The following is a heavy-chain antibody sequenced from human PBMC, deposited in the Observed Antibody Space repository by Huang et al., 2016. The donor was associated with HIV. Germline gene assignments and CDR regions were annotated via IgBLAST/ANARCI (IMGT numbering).Heavy chain of an antibody. CDR3: ARGRYGTPNA. D-gene: IGHD5-18*01. CDR2: LYHGGKA. J-gene: IGHJ5*02. Sequence: EVPLVESGGGLVQTGGSLRLSCAASGFTVNSNYMTWVRQAPGKGLEWVSLLYHGGKAHYVDSVKGRFTISGDISQNTVFLQMSSLRVEDTAVYYCARGRYGTPNAWGQGTLVTVSS. CDR1: GFTVNSNY. V-gene: IGHV3-53*01.